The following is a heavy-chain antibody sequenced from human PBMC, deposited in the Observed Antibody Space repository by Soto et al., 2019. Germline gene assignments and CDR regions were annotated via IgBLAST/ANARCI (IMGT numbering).Heavy chain of an antibody. Sequence: PGGSLRLSCAASGFTFSSYGMHWVRQAPGQGLEWVAVISYDGSNKYYADSVKGRFTISRDNSKNTLYLQMNSLRAEDTAVYYCAKDFYDFWSGPYYYYGMDVWGQGTTVTVSS. CDR2: ISYDGSNK. CDR3: AKDFYDFWSGPYYYYGMDV. J-gene: IGHJ6*02. D-gene: IGHD3-3*01. CDR1: GFTFSSYG. V-gene: IGHV3-30*18.